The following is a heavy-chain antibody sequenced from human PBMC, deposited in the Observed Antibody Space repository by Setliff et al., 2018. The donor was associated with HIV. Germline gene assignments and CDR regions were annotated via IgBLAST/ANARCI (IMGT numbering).Heavy chain of an antibody. CDR1: GVTFSTYA. CDR2: IIPIFGTT. J-gene: IGHJ4*02. Sequence: AASVKVSCKASGVTFSTYAISWVRQAPGQGLEWLGGIIPIFGTTIYAEKFQGRVTISADESTSTAYMELNSLRFEDTAVYYCAAVESFMFQGVRNWGQGTLVTVSS. CDR3: AAVESFMFQGVRN. D-gene: IGHD3-10*01. V-gene: IGHV1-69*13.